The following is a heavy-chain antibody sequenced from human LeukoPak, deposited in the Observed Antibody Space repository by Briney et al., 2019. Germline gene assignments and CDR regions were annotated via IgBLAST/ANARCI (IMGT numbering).Heavy chain of an antibody. CDR3: ARDRRLGY. J-gene: IGHJ4*02. CDR2: IYYSGST. Sequence: SETLSLTCTVSGGSISSYYWSWIRQPPGKGLEWIGYIYYSGSTSYNPSLKSRVTISVDTSKNQFSLKLSSVTAADTAVYYCARDRRLGYWGQGTLVTVSS. V-gene: IGHV4-59*01. CDR1: GGSISSYY.